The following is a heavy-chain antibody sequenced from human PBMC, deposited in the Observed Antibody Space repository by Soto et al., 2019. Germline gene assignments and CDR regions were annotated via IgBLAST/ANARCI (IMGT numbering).Heavy chain of an antibody. CDR1: GFSLSTSGVG. CDR3: ARKGSGDYALDY. J-gene: IGHJ4*02. D-gene: IGHD4-17*01. V-gene: IGHV2-5*02. Sequence: QITLKESGPTLVKPTQTLTLTCTLSGFSLSTSGVGVGWIRQSPGKALEWLAVIYWDDVKHYSPSLERRLTRTKDTSESEVVLTMTNMDPVDTATYYCARKGSGDYALDYWGQGILVTVSS. CDR2: IYWDDVK.